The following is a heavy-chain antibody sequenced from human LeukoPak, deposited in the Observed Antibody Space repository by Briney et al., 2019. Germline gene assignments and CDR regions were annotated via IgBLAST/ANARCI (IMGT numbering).Heavy chain of an antibody. CDR1: GSSISSHS. J-gene: IGHJ4*02. CDR2: DSNSGNI. CDR3: ARDNWGSLDY. D-gene: IGHD7-27*01. V-gene: IGHV4-59*11. Sequence: SETLSLTCTVSGSSISSHSWGWVRQPPGEGLEWIGYDSNSGNINYNPALKSRVTISVDTSESQFSLKLSSVSAADTAVYYCARDNWGSLDYWGQGILVTVSS.